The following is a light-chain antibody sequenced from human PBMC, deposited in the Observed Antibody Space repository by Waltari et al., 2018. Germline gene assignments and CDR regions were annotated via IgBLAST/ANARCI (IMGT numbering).Light chain of an antibody. J-gene: IGLJ1*01. V-gene: IGLV2-14*03. CDR2: GVS. Sequence: QSALTQPASVSGSPGQSITISCTGTRSDVGGYTFVSWYQQHPGKAPKLMIYGVSNRPSGVSSRFSGSKSGNTASLTISGLQAEDEADYYCNSYTSSYTYVFGTGTKVTVL. CDR3: NSYTSSYTYV. CDR1: RSDVGGYTF.